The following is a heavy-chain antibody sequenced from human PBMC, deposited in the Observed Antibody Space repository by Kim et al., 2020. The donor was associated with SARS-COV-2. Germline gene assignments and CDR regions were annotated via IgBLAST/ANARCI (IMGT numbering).Heavy chain of an antibody. CDR3: ARVEGKLAARPFDY. CDR1: GFTFSSYS. CDR2: ISSGSNTI. V-gene: IGHV3-48*02. J-gene: IGHJ4*02. D-gene: IGHD6-6*01. Sequence: GGSLRLSCAASGFTFSSYSMNWVRQAPGKGLEWVSYISSGSNTIYYGDSVKGRFTISRDNAMNSLFLQMNSLRDEDTAVYYCARVEGKLAARPFDYWGQGTLVTVSS.